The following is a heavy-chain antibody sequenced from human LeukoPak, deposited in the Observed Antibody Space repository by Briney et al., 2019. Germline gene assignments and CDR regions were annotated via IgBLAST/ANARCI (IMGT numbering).Heavy chain of an antibody. D-gene: IGHD3-16*01. J-gene: IGHJ4*02. CDR3: ARAYVWGSDYYFDY. CDR2: IYYSGST. Sequence: KPSETLSLTCTVSGGSISSYYWSWIRQPPGKGLEWIGYIYYSGSTNYNPSLKSRVTISVDTSKNQFSLKLSSVTAADTAVYYCARAYVWGSDYYFDYWGQGTLVTVSS. V-gene: IGHV4-59*08. CDR1: GGSISSYY.